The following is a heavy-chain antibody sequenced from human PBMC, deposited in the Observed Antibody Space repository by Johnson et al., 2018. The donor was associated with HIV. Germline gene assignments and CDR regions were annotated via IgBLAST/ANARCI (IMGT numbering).Heavy chain of an antibody. V-gene: IGHV3-15*01. Sequence: VQLVESGGGLVKPGGSLRLSCAASGFTFSNAWMSWVRQAPGKGLEWVGRIKSKTDGGTTDYAAPVKGRFTISRDDSKNTLYLQMNSLRAEYTAVYYCARDLGVATAKVNAFDIWGQGTMVTVSS. CDR3: ARDLGVATAKVNAFDI. J-gene: IGHJ3*02. CDR2: IKSKTDGGTT. CDR1: GFTFSNAW. D-gene: IGHD5-12*01.